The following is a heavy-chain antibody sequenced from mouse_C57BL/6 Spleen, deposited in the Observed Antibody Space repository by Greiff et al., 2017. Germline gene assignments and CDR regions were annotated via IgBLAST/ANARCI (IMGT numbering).Heavy chain of an antibody. CDR2: INPNNGGT. J-gene: IGHJ1*03. CDR3: ARGYYSNYALYWYFDG. D-gene: IGHD2-5*01. CDR1: GYTFTDYN. Sequence: EVQLQQSGPELVKPGASVKMSCKASGYTFTDYNMHWVKQSHGKSLEWIGYINPNNGGTSYNQKFKGKATLTVNKASSTAYMELRSLTSEDSAVYYCARGYYSNYALYWYFDGWGTGTTVTVSS. V-gene: IGHV1-22*01.